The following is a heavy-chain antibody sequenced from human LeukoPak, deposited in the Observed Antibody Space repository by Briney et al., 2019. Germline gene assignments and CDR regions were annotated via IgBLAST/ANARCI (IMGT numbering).Heavy chain of an antibody. J-gene: IGHJ5*02. CDR3: VKKGNSWSPRFDP. CDR1: GFTFSRSD. D-gene: IGHD6-13*01. Sequence: GGSLRLSCEASGFTFSRSDMIWVRQAPGKGLEWVSIISASGGSTFYADSVRGRFTISRDNSENILYLQLSSLRAEDTAVYHYVKKGNSWSPRFDPWGQGTLVTVSS. CDR2: ISASGGST. V-gene: IGHV3-23*01.